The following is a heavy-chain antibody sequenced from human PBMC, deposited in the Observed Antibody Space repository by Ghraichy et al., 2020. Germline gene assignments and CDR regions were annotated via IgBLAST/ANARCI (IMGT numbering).Heavy chain of an antibody. Sequence: SQTLSLTCTVSGGSISSYYWSWIRQPPGKGLEWIGYIYTSGSTKYSPPLKSRVTISVDTSKSQFSLRLSSVTAADTAVYYCARHATGSPKKYYHRYYGLDVWGQGTTVTVSS. CDR2: IYTSGST. CDR1: GGSISSYY. D-gene: IGHD1-14*01. J-gene: IGHJ6*02. V-gene: IGHV4-4*09. CDR3: ARHATGSPKKYYHRYYGLDV.